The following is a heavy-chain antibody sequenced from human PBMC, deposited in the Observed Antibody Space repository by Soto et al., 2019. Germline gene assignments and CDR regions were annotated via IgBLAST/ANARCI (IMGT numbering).Heavy chain of an antibody. J-gene: IGHJ4*02. Sequence: ASFKASSKASGYTFTSYGIRWVRQAPGQGLEWMGWISAYNGNTNYAQKLQGRVTMTTDTATSTAYMELRSLRSDDTAVYYCAREMRAGEMATLMDYWGQGTLVTVSS. D-gene: IGHD2-15*01. V-gene: IGHV1-18*01. CDR1: GYTFTSYG. CDR3: AREMRAGEMATLMDY. CDR2: ISAYNGNT.